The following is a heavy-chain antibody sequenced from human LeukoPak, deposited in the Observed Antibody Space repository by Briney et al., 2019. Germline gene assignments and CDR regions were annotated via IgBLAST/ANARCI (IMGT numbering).Heavy chain of an antibody. CDR3: ARALGRGDSSPSRRGGNWFDP. V-gene: IGHV4-31*03. Sequence: SETLSLTCTVSGGSISSGGYYWSCIRQHPGKSLEWIGYIYYSGSTYYNPSLKSRVTISVDTSKNQFSLKLSSVTAADTAVYYCARALGRGDSSPSRRGGNWFDPWGQGTLVTVSS. J-gene: IGHJ5*02. CDR2: IYYSGST. CDR1: GGSISSGGYY. D-gene: IGHD6-6*01.